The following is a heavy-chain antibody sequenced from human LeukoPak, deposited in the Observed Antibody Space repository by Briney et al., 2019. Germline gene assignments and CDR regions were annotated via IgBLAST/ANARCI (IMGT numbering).Heavy chain of an antibody. Sequence: GGSLRLSCAASGFTFSSYWMHWVRQAPGKGLVWVSRINSDGSGTSYADSVKGRFTISRDNAKNTLYLQMNSLRVEDTAVYYCVREGGELGEPTLSNFDYWGQGTLVTVSS. V-gene: IGHV3-74*01. J-gene: IGHJ4*02. CDR1: GFTFSSYW. CDR3: VREGGELGEPTLSNFDY. D-gene: IGHD3-16*01. CDR2: INSDGSGT.